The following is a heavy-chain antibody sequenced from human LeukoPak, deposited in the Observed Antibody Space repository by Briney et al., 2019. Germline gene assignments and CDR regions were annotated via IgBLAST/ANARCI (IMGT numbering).Heavy chain of an antibody. J-gene: IGHJ4*02. V-gene: IGHV1-46*01. D-gene: IGHD1-26*01. CDR3: ARDWAGGSGRFDY. CDR2: VNPSSGRT. CDR1: GYAFIDYY. Sequence: ASVKVSCKASGYAFIDYYMHWVRQAPGQGLEWMGIVNPSSGRTTYAQKFQGRVTITADKSTSTAYMELSSLRSEDTAVYYCARDWAGGSGRFDYWGQGTLVTVSS.